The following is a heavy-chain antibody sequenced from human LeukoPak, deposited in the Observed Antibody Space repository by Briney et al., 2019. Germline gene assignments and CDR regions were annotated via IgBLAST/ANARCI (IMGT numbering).Heavy chain of an antibody. CDR2: IYYSGST. D-gene: IGHD2-2*01. V-gene: IGHV4-39*01. J-gene: IGHJ4*02. CDR1: GGSISSSSYY. CDR3: ARIPARIVVVPAAIFDY. Sequence: SETLSLTCTVSGGSISSSSYYWGWIRQPPGKGLEWIGSIYYSGSTYYNPSLKSRVTISADTSKNQFSLKLSSVTAADTAVYYCARIPARIVVVPAAIFDYWGQGTLVTVSS.